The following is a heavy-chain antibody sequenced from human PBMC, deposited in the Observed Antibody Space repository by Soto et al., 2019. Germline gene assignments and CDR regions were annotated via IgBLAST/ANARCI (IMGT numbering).Heavy chain of an antibody. CDR1: GGTFSSYT. J-gene: IGHJ4*02. V-gene: IGHV1-69*02. D-gene: IGHD3-3*01. Sequence: GASVKVSCKASGGTFSSYTISWVRQAPGQGLERMGRIIPILGIANYAQKFKGRVTITADKSTSTAYMELSSLRSEDTAVYYCARASVFWSGYYYFDYWGQGTLVTVSS. CDR2: IIPILGIA. CDR3: ARASVFWSGYYYFDY.